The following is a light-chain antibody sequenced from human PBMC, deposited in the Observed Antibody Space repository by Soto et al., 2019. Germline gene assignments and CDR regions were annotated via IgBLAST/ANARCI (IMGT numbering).Light chain of an antibody. CDR1: QSVTSN. CDR3: RQYNNWPPIT. J-gene: IGKJ5*01. Sequence: EIVLTQSPGTLAVSPGEVATLSCWASQSVTSNLAWYQQKRGQAPRLLIYAASTRATGVPARFSGSGSGTEFTLTISSLQSEDFAVYYCRQYNNWPPITFGQGTRLEIK. V-gene: IGKV3D-15*01. CDR2: AAS.